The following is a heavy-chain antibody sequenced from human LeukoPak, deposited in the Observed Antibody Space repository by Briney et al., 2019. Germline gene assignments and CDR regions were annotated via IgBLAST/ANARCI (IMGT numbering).Heavy chain of an antibody. CDR2: IIPILGIA. D-gene: IGHD3-10*01. CDR1: GGTFSSYA. V-gene: IGHV1-69*04. Sequence: SVKVSCKASGGTFSSYAISWVRQAPRQGLEWMGRIIPILGIANYAQKFQGRVTITADKSTSTAYMELSSLRSEDTAVYYCAIGGSHVRNWFDPWGQGTLVTVSS. CDR3: AIGGSHVRNWFDP. J-gene: IGHJ5*02.